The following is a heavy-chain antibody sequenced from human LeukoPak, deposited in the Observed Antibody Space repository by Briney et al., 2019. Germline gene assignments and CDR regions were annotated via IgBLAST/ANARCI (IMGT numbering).Heavy chain of an antibody. CDR3: AKGTRGAVSGSVGY. J-gene: IGHJ4*02. CDR1: GFTFSSYS. V-gene: IGHV3-21*04. Sequence: PGGSLRLSCAASGFTFSSYSMNWVRQAPGKGLEWVSSIGSSSSYIYYADSVKGRFTISRDNSKNTLYLQMNSLRAEDTAVYYCAKGTRGAVSGSVGYWGQGTLVTVSS. D-gene: IGHD6-19*01. CDR2: IGSSSSYI.